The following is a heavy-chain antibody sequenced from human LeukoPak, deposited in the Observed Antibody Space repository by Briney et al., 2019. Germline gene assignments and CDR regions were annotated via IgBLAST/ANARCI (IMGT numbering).Heavy chain of an antibody. CDR2: INPTGGT. J-gene: IGHJ4*02. D-gene: IGHD6-6*01. CDR1: GYTFTGHY. V-gene: IGHV1-2*02. CDR3: ARDLGWSSSH. Sequence: ASVKVSCKASGYTFTGHYMNWVRLAPGQGLEWVGWINPTGGTTYAQKFQDRVTMTRDTSINTAYMELSGLRSDDTAVYHCARDLGWSSSHWGQGTLVTVSS.